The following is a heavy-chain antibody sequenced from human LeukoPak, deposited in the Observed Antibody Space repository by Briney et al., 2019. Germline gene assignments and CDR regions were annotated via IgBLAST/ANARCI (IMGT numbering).Heavy chain of an antibody. Sequence: SVKVSCKDSRGTFSSYTISWVRQAPGQGLEWMGRIIPILGIANYAQKFQGRVTITADKSTSTAYMELSSLRSEDTAVYYCARAGRAAGNIWDDYWGQGTLVTVSS. D-gene: IGHD6-13*01. CDR3: ARAGRAAGNIWDDY. V-gene: IGHV1-69*02. J-gene: IGHJ4*02. CDR1: RGTFSSYT. CDR2: IIPILGIA.